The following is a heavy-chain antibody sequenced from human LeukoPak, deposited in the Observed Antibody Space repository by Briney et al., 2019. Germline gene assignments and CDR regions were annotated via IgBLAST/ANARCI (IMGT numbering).Heavy chain of an antibody. D-gene: IGHD2-2*01. J-gene: IGHJ4*02. CDR2: IRYDETNK. V-gene: IGHV3-30*02. CDR1: GFTFSTYG. Sequence: GGSLRLSCAASGFTFSTYGMHWVRQAPGKGLEWVAFIRYDETNKYYADSVKGRFTISRDNSKNTLYLHMNSLRGEDTAVYFCAKDKDPWKSTAIPDFDYWGQGTLVTVSS. CDR3: AKDKDPWKSTAIPDFDY.